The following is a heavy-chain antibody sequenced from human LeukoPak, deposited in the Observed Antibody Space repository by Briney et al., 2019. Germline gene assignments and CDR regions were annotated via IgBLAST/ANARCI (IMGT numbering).Heavy chain of an antibody. Sequence: SETLSLTCTVSGGSISSYYWSWIRQPPGKGLEWIGYIYYSGSTNYNPSLKSRVTISVDTSKNQFSLKLSSATAADTAVYYCARAQLTYYYGSGILDYWGQGTLVTVSS. J-gene: IGHJ4*02. CDR3: ARAQLTYYYGSGILDY. V-gene: IGHV4-59*01. CDR2: IYYSGST. D-gene: IGHD3-10*01. CDR1: GGSISSYY.